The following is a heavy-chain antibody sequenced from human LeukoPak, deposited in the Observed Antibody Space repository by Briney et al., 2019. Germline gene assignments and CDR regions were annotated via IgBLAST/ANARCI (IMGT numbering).Heavy chain of an antibody. D-gene: IGHD5-24*01. Sequence: GASLKVSCKASGYTFTSYDINWVRQATGQGLEWMGWMNPNSGNTGYAQKFQGRVTMTRDTSISTAYMELSRLRSDDTAVYYCARSLVAITRIPAWGLGYWGQGTLVTVSS. V-gene: IGHV1-8*01. CDR1: GYTFTSYD. CDR2: MNPNSGNT. CDR3: ARSLVAITRIPAWGLGY. J-gene: IGHJ4*02.